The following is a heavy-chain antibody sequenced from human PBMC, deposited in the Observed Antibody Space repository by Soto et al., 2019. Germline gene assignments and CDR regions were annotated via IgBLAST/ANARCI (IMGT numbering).Heavy chain of an antibody. V-gene: IGHV3-30*18. CDR3: AKDPSNPPPPYGLDV. CDR1: GLMFIRYG. CDR2: ISYDGSNK. Sequence: GSLRLSCAASGLMFIRYGMHWVRQAPGKGLEWVAVISYDGSNKYYADSVKGRFTISRDNSKNTLDLQMNSLRAEDTAVYYCAKDPSNPPPPYGLDVWGPGTTVTVSS. J-gene: IGHJ6*02.